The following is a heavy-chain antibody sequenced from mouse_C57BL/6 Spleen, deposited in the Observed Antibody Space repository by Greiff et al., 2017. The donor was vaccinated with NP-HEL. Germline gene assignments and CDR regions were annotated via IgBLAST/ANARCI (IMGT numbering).Heavy chain of an antibody. CDR2: INPSTGGT. D-gene: IGHD2-4*01. Sequence: EVQVVESGPELVKPGASVKISCKASGYSFTGYYMNWVKQSPEKSLEWIGEINPSTGGTTYNQKFKAKATLTVDKSSSTAYMQLKSLTSEDSAVYYCARGAIYYDYVGYFDYWGQGTTLTVSS. V-gene: IGHV1-42*01. J-gene: IGHJ2*01. CDR1: GYSFTGYY. CDR3: ARGAIYYDYVGYFDY.